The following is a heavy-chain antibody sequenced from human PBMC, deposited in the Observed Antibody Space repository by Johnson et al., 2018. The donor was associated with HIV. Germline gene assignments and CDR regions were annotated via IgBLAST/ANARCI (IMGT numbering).Heavy chain of an antibody. CDR3: ARDMVGATFDDAFDI. D-gene: IGHD1-26*01. J-gene: IGHJ3*02. CDR1: GFTFSSYA. CDR2: ISYDGSNK. V-gene: IGHV3-30*04. Sequence: QMQLVESGGGVVQPGRSLRLSCAASGFTFSSYAMHWVRQAPGKGLEWVAVISYDGSNKYYADSVKGRFTISRDNSKNTLYLQMNSLRAEDTAVYYCARDMVGATFDDAFDIWGQGTMVTVSS.